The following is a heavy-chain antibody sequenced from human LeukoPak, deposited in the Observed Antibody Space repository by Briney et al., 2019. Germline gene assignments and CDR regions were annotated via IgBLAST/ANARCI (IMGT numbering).Heavy chain of an antibody. CDR3: ARGPGGRFDYFDY. J-gene: IGHJ4*02. V-gene: IGHV4-4*09. Sequence: PSETLSLTCTVAGGSISSYYWSWIRQPPGKGLEWIGYIYTSGSTNYHPCLKSRVTISVDTSKNQFSLKLSAVTAADPAVYYCARGPGGRFDYFDYWGQGALVTVSS. CDR2: IYTSGST. CDR1: GGSISSYY. D-gene: IGHD3-16*01.